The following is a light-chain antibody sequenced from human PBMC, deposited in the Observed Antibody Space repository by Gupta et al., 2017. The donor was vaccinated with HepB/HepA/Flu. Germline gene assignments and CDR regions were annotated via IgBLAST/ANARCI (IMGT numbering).Light chain of an antibody. CDR2: KDS. CDR1: ALPKKY. J-gene: IGLJ2*01. CDR3: LSADSSGTLVV. Sequence: SSEMTQPPSVSVSLGQMARITCSGEALPKKYAHWYQQKPGQSPVLVIYKDSERPSGIPERFSGSSSGTIVTLTISGVQAEDEADYYCLSADSSGTLVVFGGGTKLTVL. V-gene: IGLV3-16*01.